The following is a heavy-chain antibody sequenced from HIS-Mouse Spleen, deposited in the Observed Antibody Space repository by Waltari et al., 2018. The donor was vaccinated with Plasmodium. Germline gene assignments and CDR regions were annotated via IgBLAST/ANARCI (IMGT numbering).Heavy chain of an antibody. CDR1: GFSLSTSGMC. CDR2: IDWDVDK. D-gene: IGHD6-6*01. J-gene: IGHJ6*02. V-gene: IGHV2-70*15. Sequence: QVTLRESGPALVKPTQTLTLTCTFSGFSLSTSGMCVSWIRQPPGKALEWLARIDWDVDKYYSTSLKTRLIISKDTSKNQVVLTMTNMDPVDTATYYCARTTYSSSSAKYYYYGMDVWGQGTTVTVSS. CDR3: ARTTYSSSSAKYYYYGMDV.